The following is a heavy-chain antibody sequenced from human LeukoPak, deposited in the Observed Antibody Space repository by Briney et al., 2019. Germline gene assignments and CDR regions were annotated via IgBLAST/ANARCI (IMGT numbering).Heavy chain of an antibody. CDR2: IYTSGST. V-gene: IGHV4-4*09. Sequence: SDTLSLTCTVAGGSVSIYYWSWIRQPPGKGLEWIGYIYTSGSTNYNPSLKSRVTISVDTSKNQFSLKLSSVTAADTAVYYCARHIGSGYSPSSYMDVWGKGTTVTLSS. CDR1: GGSVSIYY. J-gene: IGHJ6*03. CDR3: ARHIGSGYSPSSYMDV. D-gene: IGHD3-22*01.